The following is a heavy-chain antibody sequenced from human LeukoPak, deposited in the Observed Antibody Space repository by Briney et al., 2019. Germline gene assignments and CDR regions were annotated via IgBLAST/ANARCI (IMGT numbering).Heavy chain of an antibody. CDR3: ARGYGDYAAYYYGMDV. CDR1: GYTFTTYA. D-gene: IGHD4-17*01. CDR2: INAGNGNT. J-gene: IGHJ6*04. V-gene: IGHV1-3*01. Sequence: ASVKISCKASGYTFTTYALHWVRQAPGQRLEWMGWINAGNGNTQYSQKFQSRVTITRDTSASTAYMELSSLKSEDTAVYYCARGYGDYAAYYYGMDVWGKGTTVTVSA.